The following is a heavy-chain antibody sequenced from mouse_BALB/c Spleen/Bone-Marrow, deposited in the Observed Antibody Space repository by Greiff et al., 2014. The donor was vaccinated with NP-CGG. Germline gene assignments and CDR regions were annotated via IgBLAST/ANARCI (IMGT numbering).Heavy chain of an antibody. Sequence: VQGVESGGGLVKPGGSLKLSYAASGFAFSXYDXXXXXXXXXXXXXXXXXISSGGGSTYYPDTVKGRFTISRDNAKNTLYLQXXXXXXXXTAMYYCAXXXKXWDVAWFAYWGQGTLVTVSA. J-gene: IGHJ3*01. V-gene: IGHV5-12-1*01. CDR2: ISSGGGST. CDR3: AXXXKXWDVAWFAY. D-gene: IGHD4-1*01. CDR1: GFAFSXYD.